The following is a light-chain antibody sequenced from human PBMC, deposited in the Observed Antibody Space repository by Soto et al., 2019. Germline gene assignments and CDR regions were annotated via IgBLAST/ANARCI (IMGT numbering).Light chain of an antibody. CDR3: CSYAGTYTFAV. CDR1: NGDVGGYDY. Sequence: QSAPTQPRSVSGSPGQSVTISCTGTNGDVGGYDYVSWFQHSPGKAPKLIIHDVRERPSGVPDRFSGSRSGNTASLTISGLQPEDEADYYCCSYAGTYTFAVFGGGTQLTVL. J-gene: IGLJ2*01. V-gene: IGLV2-11*01. CDR2: DVR.